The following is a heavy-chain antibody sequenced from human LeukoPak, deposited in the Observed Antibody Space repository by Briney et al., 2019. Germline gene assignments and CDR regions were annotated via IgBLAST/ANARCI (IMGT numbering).Heavy chain of an antibody. CDR1: GFTFSSYS. V-gene: IGHV3-21*01. CDR3: ARGGGKAGDGFDY. CDR2: ISSSSSYI. Sequence: GGSLRLSCAASGFTFSSYSMNWVRQAPGKGLEWVSSISSSSSYIYYADSVKGRFTISRDNAKNSLYLQMNSLRAEDTAVYYCARGGGKAGDGFDYWGQGTLVTVSS. D-gene: IGHD2-21*02. J-gene: IGHJ4*02.